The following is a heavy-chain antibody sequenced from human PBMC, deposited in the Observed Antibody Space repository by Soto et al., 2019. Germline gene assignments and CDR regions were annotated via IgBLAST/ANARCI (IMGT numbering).Heavy chain of an antibody. CDR3: ARDVDILTGLFDP. CDR1: GGTFSSYA. CDR2: IIPIFGTA. D-gene: IGHD3-9*01. J-gene: IGHJ5*02. Sequence: QVQLVQSGAEVKKPGSSVKVSCKASGGTFSSYAISWVRQAPGQGLEWMGGIIPIFGTAKYVQKFQGRVTITADESTSIAYMELSSLRSEDTAVYYCARDVDILTGLFDPWGQGSLVTVSS. V-gene: IGHV1-69*01.